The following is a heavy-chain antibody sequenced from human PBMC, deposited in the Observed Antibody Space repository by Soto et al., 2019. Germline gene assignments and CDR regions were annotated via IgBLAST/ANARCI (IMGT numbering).Heavy chain of an antibody. V-gene: IGHV4-59*08. CDR1: GGSISSYY. J-gene: IGHJ4*02. CDR3: ARRYGYYFDY. Sequence: SETLSLTCTVSGGSISSYYWSWIRQPPGKGLEWIGYIYYSGSTNYNPSLKSRVTVSVDTSKNQLSLKLSSVTAADTAVYYCARRYGYYFDYWGQGTLVTVSS. D-gene: IGHD4-17*01. CDR2: IYYSGST.